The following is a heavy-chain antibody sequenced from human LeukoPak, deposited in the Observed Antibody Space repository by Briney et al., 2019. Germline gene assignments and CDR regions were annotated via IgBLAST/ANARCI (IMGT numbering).Heavy chain of an antibody. CDR1: GFTFSSYW. CDR3: TRGPWGGSGFDY. V-gene: IGHV3-74*01. J-gene: IGHJ4*02. Sequence: GGSLTLSCAASGFTFSSYWMHWVRQAPGKELVWVSRINSDGSSTSYADSVKGRFTISRDNAKNTLYLQMNSLRAEDTAVYYCTRGPWGGSGFDYWGQGTLVTVSS. CDR2: INSDGSST. D-gene: IGHD3-10*01.